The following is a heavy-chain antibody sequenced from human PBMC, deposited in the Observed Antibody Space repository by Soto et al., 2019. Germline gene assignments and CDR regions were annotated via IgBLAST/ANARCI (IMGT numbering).Heavy chain of an antibody. Sequence: QVQLQESGPGLVKASETLSLSCTVSGHSISADYWSXIRQPAGKRLEWIGRVDARGNTNYNPSLKSRVTMSVDTSKNQFFLKVRSVTAADTAMYFCARDVGGSVVPHWFDPWGQGALVTVS. V-gene: IGHV4-4*07. CDR2: VDARGNT. J-gene: IGHJ5*02. CDR3: ARDVGGSVVPHWFDP. CDR1: GHSISADY. D-gene: IGHD3-22*01.